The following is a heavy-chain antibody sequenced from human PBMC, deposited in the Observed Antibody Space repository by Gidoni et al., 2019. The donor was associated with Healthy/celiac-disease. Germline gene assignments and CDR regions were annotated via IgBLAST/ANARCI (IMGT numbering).Heavy chain of an antibody. D-gene: IGHD2-21*02. CDR3: AKGTTGIKKGALRLSGGSFDY. CDR1: GFTFSSYA. V-gene: IGHV3-23*01. CDR2: ISGSGGST. Sequence: EVQLLESGGGLVQPGGSLRLSCAASGFTFSSYAMSWVRQAPGKGLEWVSAISGSGGSTYYADSVKGRFTISRDNSKNTLYLQMNSLRAEDTAVYYCAKGTTGIKKGALRLSGGSFDYWGQGTLVTVSS. J-gene: IGHJ4*02.